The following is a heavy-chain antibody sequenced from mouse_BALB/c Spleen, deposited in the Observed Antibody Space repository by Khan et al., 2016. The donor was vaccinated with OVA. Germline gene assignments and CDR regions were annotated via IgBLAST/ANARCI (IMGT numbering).Heavy chain of an antibody. Sequence: QVQLKQSGPAMVAPSQSLSITCTVSGFSLTSYGVHWVRQPPGKGLEWLGVIWAGGSTNYNSALMSRLRISKDNSKSQVFLKMNSLQTDDTAMYYCGRYYGNYGWYFDVWGAGTTVTVSS. D-gene: IGHD2-1*01. CDR2: IWAGGST. CDR1: GFSLTSYG. J-gene: IGHJ1*01. V-gene: IGHV2-9*02. CDR3: GRYYGNYGWYFDV.